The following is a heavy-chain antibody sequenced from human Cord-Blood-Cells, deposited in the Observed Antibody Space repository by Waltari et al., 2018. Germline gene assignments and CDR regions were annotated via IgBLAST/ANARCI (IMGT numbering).Heavy chain of an antibody. Sequence: QVQLVESGGGVGQPGRSLRLSCAASGFTFSRYAMHWVRQAPGKGLEWVAVISYDGSNKYYADSVKGRFTISRDNSKNTLYLQMNSLRAEDTAVYYCARDSGSYAFDIWGQGTMVTVSS. CDR2: ISYDGSNK. V-gene: IGHV3-30-3*01. CDR3: ARDSGSYAFDI. CDR1: GFTFSRYA. D-gene: IGHD1-26*01. J-gene: IGHJ3*02.